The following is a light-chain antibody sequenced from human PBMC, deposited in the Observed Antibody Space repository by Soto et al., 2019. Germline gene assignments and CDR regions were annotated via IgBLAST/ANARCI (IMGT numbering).Light chain of an antibody. J-gene: IGKJ1*01. CDR1: QSVSSN. Sequence: EIVMTQSPATLSVSPWEGGTLXCRASQSVSSNLAWYQQKPGQAPRLLIYGASTRATGIPARFSGSGSGTEFTLTISSLQPDDFATYYCQQYNYYSRTFGQGTKVDI. CDR2: GAS. CDR3: QQYNYYSRT. V-gene: IGKV3-15*01.